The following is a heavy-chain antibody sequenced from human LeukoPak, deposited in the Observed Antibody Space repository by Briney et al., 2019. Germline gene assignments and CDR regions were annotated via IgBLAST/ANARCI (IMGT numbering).Heavy chain of an antibody. D-gene: IGHD3-9*01. CDR2: IYYSGST. CDR1: GGSISSSSYY. J-gene: IGHJ4*02. Sequence: NTSETLSLTCTVSGGSISSSSYYWGWIRQPPGKGLEWIGSIYYSGSTYYNPSLKSRVTISVDTSKNQFSLKLSSVTAADTAVYYCARGQSFDWLTHEYWGQGTLVTVSS. V-gene: IGHV4-39*01. CDR3: ARGQSFDWLTHEY.